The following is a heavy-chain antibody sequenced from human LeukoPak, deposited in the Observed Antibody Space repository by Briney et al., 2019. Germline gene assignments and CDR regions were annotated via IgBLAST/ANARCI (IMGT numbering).Heavy chain of an antibody. J-gene: IGHJ4*02. Sequence: ASVKVSCKASGYIFVSYGLTWVRQAPGQGLEWMGWISAYNGNTYSAQKFQGRVTMTRDTSISTAYMELSRLRSDDTAVYYCARDRDDSSGYYRETLFDYWGQGTLVTVSS. CDR3: ARDRDDSSGYYRETLFDY. CDR1: GYIFVSYG. D-gene: IGHD3-22*01. CDR2: ISAYNGNT. V-gene: IGHV1-18*01.